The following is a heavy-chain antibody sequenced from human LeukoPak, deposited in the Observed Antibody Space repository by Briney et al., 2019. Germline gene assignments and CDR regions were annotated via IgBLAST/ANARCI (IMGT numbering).Heavy chain of an antibody. J-gene: IGHJ4*02. Sequence: PSQTLSLTCTVSGGSISSGGYYWSWIRQSPGKGLEWIGSIYYSGSTYYNPSLKSRVTIYVDTSKNQFSLKVSSVTAADTAVYYCARSIIGTRSKFDYWGQGTLVTVSS. D-gene: IGHD1/OR15-1a*01. CDR1: GGSISSGGYY. CDR3: ARSIIGTRSKFDY. V-gene: IGHV4-30-2*03. CDR2: IYYSGST.